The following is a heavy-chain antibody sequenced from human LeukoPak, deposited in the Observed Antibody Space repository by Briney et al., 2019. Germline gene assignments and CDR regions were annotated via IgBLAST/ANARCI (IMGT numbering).Heavy chain of an antibody. CDR1: GGTFSSYA. J-gene: IGHJ4*02. Sequence: SVKVSCKASGGTFSSYAISWVRQAPGQGLEWMGGIIPIFGTANYAQKFQGRVTMTRNTSISTAYMELSSLRSEDTAVYYCARGRGGSYYGLYWGQGTLVTVSS. D-gene: IGHD1-26*01. V-gene: IGHV1-69*05. CDR2: IIPIFGTA. CDR3: ARGRGGSYYGLY.